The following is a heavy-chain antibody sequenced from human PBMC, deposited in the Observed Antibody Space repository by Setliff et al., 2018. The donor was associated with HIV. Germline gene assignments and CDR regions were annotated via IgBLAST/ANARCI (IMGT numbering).Heavy chain of an antibody. Sequence: SGPTLVNPTETLTLTCTVSGFSLSSPRMGVSWIRQPPGKALEWLAHIFSNDEKSYTTSLKSRLTISKDTSKSQVGLTMTNMDPVDTATYYCARRAREYYFDYGGRGTLGTVSS. D-gene: IGHD3-10*01. CDR3: ARRAREYYFDY. J-gene: IGHJ4*02. CDR2: IFSNDEK. CDR1: GFSLSSPRMG. V-gene: IGHV2-26*01.